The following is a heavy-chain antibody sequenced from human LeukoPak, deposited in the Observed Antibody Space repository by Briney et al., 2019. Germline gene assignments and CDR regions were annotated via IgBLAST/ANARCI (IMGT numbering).Heavy chain of an antibody. Sequence: SETLSLTCAVYGGSFSGYYWRWIRQPPGKGLEWIGVIKYNGNTNYNPSLKSRVTTFFDTSSKKFSLQQRSMPGADTAVYYFAGHSPVGNYYFDYGGQGTLVTVSS. CDR1: GGSFSGYY. J-gene: IGHJ4*02. V-gene: IGHV4-34*01. CDR3: AGHSPVGNYYFDY. CDR2: IKYNGNT. D-gene: IGHD1-26*01.